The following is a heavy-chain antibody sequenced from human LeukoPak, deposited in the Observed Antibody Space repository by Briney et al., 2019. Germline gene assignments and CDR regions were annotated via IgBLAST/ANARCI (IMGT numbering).Heavy chain of an antibody. CDR1: GFTFSDYA. D-gene: IGHD3-22*01. CDR2: IRNKPNGGTT. Sequence: GGSQRLSCTTSGFTFSDYAMSWVRQAPGKGLEWIGFIRNKPNGGTTEYAASVKGRFTISRDDSKSIAHLQMNNLKIEDTAVYYCSRFYSSGWASGAFDIWGQGTMVTVSS. J-gene: IGHJ3*02. CDR3: SRFYSSGWASGAFDI. V-gene: IGHV3-49*04.